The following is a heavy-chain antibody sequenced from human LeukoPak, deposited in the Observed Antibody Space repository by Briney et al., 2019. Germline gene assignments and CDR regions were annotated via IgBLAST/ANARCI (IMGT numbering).Heavy chain of an antibody. CDR1: GGFISNYY. V-gene: IGHV4-59*12. CDR2: IYYSGST. J-gene: IGHJ4*02. D-gene: IGHD1/OR15-1a*01. CDR3: ARAGRNWDNGYQFDY. Sequence: PSETLSLTCTVSGGFISNYYWTWIRQPPGKGLEWIGYIYYSGSTNYNPSLRSRVTISVDTSKNQLSLKVSSVTAADTAVYYCARAGRNWDNGYQFDYWGQGILVTVSS.